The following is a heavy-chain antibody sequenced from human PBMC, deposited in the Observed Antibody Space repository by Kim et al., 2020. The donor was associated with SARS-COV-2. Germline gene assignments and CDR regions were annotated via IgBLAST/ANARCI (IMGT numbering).Heavy chain of an antibody. Sequence: GGSLRLSCAASGFTFSDSYMNWIRQAPGKGLEWVAFISPSGDTTFYSASVKGRFTISRDNAKNSLYLQMNYLRVDDTAIYYCAKARQGYNVFDLWGQGTL. CDR2: ISPSGDTT. CDR3: AKARQGYNVFDL. D-gene: IGHD3-10*02. V-gene: IGHV3-11*01. J-gene: IGHJ4*02. CDR1: GFTFSDSY.